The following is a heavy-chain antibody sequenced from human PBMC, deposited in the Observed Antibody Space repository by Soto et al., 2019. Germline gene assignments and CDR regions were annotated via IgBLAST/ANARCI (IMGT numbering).Heavy chain of an antibody. CDR1: GGSVSSTNW. Sequence: QVQLQESGPGLVEPSGTLSLTCAVSGGSVSSTNWWSWVRQPPGKGLEWIGEIYHSGSTSYNPSLKSRVPISVDKSQDQFSLRLSSVTAADTAVYFCARDRAVSARGSFDYWGQGTLVTVSS. J-gene: IGHJ4*02. CDR3: ARDRAVSARGSFDY. CDR2: IYHSGST. D-gene: IGHD6-19*01. V-gene: IGHV4-4*02.